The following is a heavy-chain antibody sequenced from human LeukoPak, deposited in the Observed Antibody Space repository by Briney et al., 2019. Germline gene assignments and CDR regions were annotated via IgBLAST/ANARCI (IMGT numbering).Heavy chain of an antibody. J-gene: IGHJ3*02. Sequence: GGSLRLSCAASGFTFSSYWMSWVRQAPGKGLEWVANIKQHGSEKYYLDSVKGRFTVSRDDAKSSLYLQMNSLRAEDTAVYYCARDGYYDSSGYFDAFDIWGQGTMVTVSS. CDR2: IKQHGSEK. D-gene: IGHD3-22*01. V-gene: IGHV3-7*01. CDR1: GFTFSSYW. CDR3: ARDGYYDSSGYFDAFDI.